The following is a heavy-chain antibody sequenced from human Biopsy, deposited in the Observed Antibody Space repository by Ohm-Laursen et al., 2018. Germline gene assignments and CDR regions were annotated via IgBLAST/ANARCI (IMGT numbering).Heavy chain of an antibody. Sequence: ASVKVSCKPSGDTFTTSAISWVRQVPGQGLDWMGRIIPILGTVDYGQNFQGRVTIRADTSTTFLELTSLRYDDTAVYYCASGDIGGIGLDVWGQGTTVIVSS. V-gene: IGHV1-69*04. CDR1: GDTFTTSA. CDR2: IIPILGTV. CDR3: ASGDIGGIGLDV. D-gene: IGHD3-10*01. J-gene: IGHJ6*02.